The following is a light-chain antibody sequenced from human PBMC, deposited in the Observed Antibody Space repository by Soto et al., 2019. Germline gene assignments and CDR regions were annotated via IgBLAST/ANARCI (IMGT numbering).Light chain of an antibody. CDR3: QQYGSSPRT. CDR1: QSVSSSY. V-gene: IGKV3-20*01. CDR2: GAS. Sequence: EIVLTQSPGTLSLSPGERATLSCRASQSVSSSYLAWYQQKPGQAPRLLIYGASSMATGIPDRFSGSGSGTDFTLSISRLEPEDFAVYYCQQYGSSPRTFGQGTQLEIK. J-gene: IGKJ2*01.